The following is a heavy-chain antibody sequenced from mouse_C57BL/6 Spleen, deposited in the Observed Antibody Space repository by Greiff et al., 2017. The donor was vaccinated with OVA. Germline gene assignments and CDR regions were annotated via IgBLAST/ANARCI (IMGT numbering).Heavy chain of an antibody. J-gene: IGHJ3*01. Sequence: VKLMESGPGLVQPSQSLSITCTVSGFSLTSYGVHWVRQSPGKGLEWLGVIWSGGSTDYNAAFISRLSISKDNSKSQVFFKMNSLQADDTAIYYCASPYYSNYGFAYWGQGTLVTVSA. V-gene: IGHV2-2*01. CDR3: ASPYYSNYGFAY. D-gene: IGHD2-5*01. CDR2: IWSGGST. CDR1: GFSLTSYG.